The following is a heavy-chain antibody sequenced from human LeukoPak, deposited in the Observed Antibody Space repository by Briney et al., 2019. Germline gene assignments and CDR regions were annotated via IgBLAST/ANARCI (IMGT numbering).Heavy chain of an antibody. V-gene: IGHV3-30*04. J-gene: IGHJ5*02. CDR2: ISYDGSNK. CDR3: ARTSSSWYPDNWFDP. D-gene: IGHD6-13*01. CDR1: GFTFSSYA. Sequence: PGRSLRLSCAASGFTFSSYAMHWVRQAPGKGLEWVAVISYDGSNKYYADSVKGRFTISRDNSKNTLYLQMNSLRAEDTAVYYCARTSSSWYPDNWFDPWGQGTLVTVSS.